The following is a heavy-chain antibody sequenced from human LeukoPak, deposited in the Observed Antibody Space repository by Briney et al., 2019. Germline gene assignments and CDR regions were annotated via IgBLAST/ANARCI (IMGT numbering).Heavy chain of an antibody. D-gene: IGHD6-19*01. J-gene: IGHJ4*02. V-gene: IGHV1-2*02. CDR2: INPNSGGT. Sequence: ASVKVSCKASGYTFTGYYMHWVRQAPGQGLEWMGWINPNSGGTNYAQKFQGRVTMTRATSISTAYMERSRLRSDDTAVYYCARGLSRGWYPVYYFDYWGQGTLVTVSS. CDR3: ARGLSRGWYPVYYFDY. CDR1: GYTFTGYY.